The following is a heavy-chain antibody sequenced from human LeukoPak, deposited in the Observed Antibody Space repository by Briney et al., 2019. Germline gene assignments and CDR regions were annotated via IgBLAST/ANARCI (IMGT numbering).Heavy chain of an antibody. CDR3: TTDSAAY. CDR1: GFIFSNDG. J-gene: IGHJ4*02. CDR2: VKRKIDGETT. Sequence: GGSLRLSCAASGFIFSNDGMHWVRQAPGRGLEWVGRVKRKIDGETTDYAAAVKGRFAISRDDSKNTVYLQMNSLKTEDTALYYCTTDSAAYWGQGTLVTVSS. V-gene: IGHV3-15*01.